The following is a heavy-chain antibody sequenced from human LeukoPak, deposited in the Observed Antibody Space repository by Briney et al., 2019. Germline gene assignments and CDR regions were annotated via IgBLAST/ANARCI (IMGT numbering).Heavy chain of an antibody. CDR1: GYTFTSYG. CDR2: ISAYNGNT. Sequence: ASVKVSCKASGYTFTSYGISWVRQAPGQGLEWMGWISAYNGNTNYAQKLQGRVTMTTDTSTSTAYMELRSLRSDDTAVYYCARERQITIFGVVIPNNWFDPWGQGTLVTVSS. CDR3: ARERQITIFGVVIPNNWFDP. V-gene: IGHV1-18*01. J-gene: IGHJ5*02. D-gene: IGHD3-3*01.